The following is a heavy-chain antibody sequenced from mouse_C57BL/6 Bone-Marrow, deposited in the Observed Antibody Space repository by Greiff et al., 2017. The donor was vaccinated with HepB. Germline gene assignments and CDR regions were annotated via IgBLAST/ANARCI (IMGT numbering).Heavy chain of an antibody. V-gene: IGHV1-4*01. Sequence: VKLMESGAELARPGASVKMSCKASGYTFTSYTMHWVKQRPGQGLEWIGYINPSSGYTKYNQKFKDKATLTADKSSSTAYMQLSSLTSEDSAVYYCARNYYGSSDYAMDYWGQGTSVTVSS. D-gene: IGHD1-1*01. CDR2: INPSSGYT. J-gene: IGHJ4*01. CDR3: ARNYYGSSDYAMDY. CDR1: GYTFTSYT.